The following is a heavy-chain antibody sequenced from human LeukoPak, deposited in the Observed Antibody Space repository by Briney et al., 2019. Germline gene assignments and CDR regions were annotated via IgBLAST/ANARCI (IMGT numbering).Heavy chain of an antibody. V-gene: IGHV3-23*01. Sequence: SGGSLRLSCAASGFTFISYAMSWVRQAPGRGLEWVSAISASGDRTYYADSVKGRFTISRDNSKNTLYLQMNSLRAEDTAVYSCAKNGEVLSWFDPWGQGTLVTVSS. CDR2: ISASGDRT. CDR3: AKNGEVLSWFDP. D-gene: IGHD3-10*01. CDR1: GFTFISYA. J-gene: IGHJ5*02.